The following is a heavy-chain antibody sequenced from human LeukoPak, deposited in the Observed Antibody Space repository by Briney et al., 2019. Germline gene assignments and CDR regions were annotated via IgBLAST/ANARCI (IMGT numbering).Heavy chain of an antibody. V-gene: IGHV4-39*01. J-gene: IGHJ6*03. D-gene: IGHD6-6*01. Sequence: SETLSLTCTVSGGSISSSSYYWGWIRQPPGKGLEWIGSIYYSGSTYYNPSLKSRVTISVDTSKNQFSLKLSSVTAADTAVYYCARPFIAARTNYYYYMDVWGKGTTVTVSS. CDR2: IYYSGST. CDR1: GGSISSSSYY. CDR3: ARPFIAARTNYYYYMDV.